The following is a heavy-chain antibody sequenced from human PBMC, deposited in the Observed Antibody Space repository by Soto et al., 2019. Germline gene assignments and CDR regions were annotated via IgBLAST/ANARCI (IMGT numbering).Heavy chain of an antibody. CDR1: GGSFSGYY. CDR2: INHSGST. CDR3: AREASSGWHMQGNNWFDP. V-gene: IGHV4-34*01. J-gene: IGHJ5*02. D-gene: IGHD6-19*01. Sequence: PSETLSLTCAVYGGSFSGYYWSWIRQPPGKGLEWIGEINHSGSTNYNPSLKSRVTISVDTSKNQFSLKLSSVTAADTAVYYCAREASSGWHMQGNNWFDPWGQGTLVTVSS.